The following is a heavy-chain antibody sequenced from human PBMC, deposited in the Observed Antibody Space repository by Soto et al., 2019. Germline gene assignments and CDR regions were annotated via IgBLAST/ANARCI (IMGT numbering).Heavy chain of an antibody. CDR3: ARDPGFGALDY. CDR2: IKEDGSQK. Sequence: EVQLVESGGGLVQPGGSLRLSCAASGFSFRTSWMSWVRQAPGKGLEWVALIKEDGSQKNYVDSVVGRFTISRNNADNSLYLQMNSLRVEDTAEYYCARDPGFGALDYWGQGTLVTVSS. D-gene: IGHD3-10*01. J-gene: IGHJ4*02. V-gene: IGHV3-7*01. CDR1: GFSFRTSW.